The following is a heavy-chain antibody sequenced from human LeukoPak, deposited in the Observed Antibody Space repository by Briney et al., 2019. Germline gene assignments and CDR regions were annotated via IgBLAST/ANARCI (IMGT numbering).Heavy chain of an antibody. D-gene: IGHD4-17*01. CDR1: GFTFSKGW. Sequence: GGSLRLSCAASGFTFSKGWMSWVRQAPEKGLEWVGRIKSKTDGGTTDYAAPVKGRFTISRDDSKNTLYLQMNSLKTEDTAVYYCTSDSVLENYGDGEFDYWGQGTLVTVSS. CDR3: TSDSVLENYGDGEFDY. J-gene: IGHJ4*02. CDR2: IKSKTDGGTT. V-gene: IGHV3-15*01.